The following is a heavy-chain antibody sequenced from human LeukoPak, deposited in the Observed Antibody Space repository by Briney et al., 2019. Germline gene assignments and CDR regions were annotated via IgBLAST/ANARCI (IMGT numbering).Heavy chain of an antibody. Sequence: SETLSLTCTVSGASISGSGYYLGWIRQPPGKGLEWIGNIYYTGSTYYNASLQSRVTISIDTSKNQFSLRLNSVTAADTAMYYCVKSGGYGLIDYWGQGTLVTVSS. D-gene: IGHD1-26*01. CDR1: GASISGSGYY. CDR3: VKSGGYGLIDY. V-gene: IGHV4-39*01. CDR2: IYYTGST. J-gene: IGHJ4*02.